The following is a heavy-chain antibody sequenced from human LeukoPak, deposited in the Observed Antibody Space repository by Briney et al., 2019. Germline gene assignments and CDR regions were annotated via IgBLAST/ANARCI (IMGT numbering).Heavy chain of an antibody. CDR1: GFTFSSYA. CDR3: ASPGYSYGSLFDY. J-gene: IGHJ4*02. V-gene: IGHV3-30-3*01. Sequence: GGSLRLSCAASGFTFSSYAMHWVRPAPGKGLEWVAVISYDGSNKYYADSVKGRFTISRDNSKNTLYLQMSSLRAEDTAVYYCASPGYSYGSLFDYWGQGTLVTVSS. D-gene: IGHD5-18*01. CDR2: ISYDGSNK.